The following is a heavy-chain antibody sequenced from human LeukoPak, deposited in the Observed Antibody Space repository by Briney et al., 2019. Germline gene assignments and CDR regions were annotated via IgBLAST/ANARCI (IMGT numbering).Heavy chain of an antibody. CDR3: ARESHGDYVDY. V-gene: IGHV4-59*01. CDR2: ICSNGRT. J-gene: IGHJ4*02. Sequence: PSETLSLTCTVFGGSISVYYWTWIRQPPGKDLEWIGYICSNGRTDYNPSLKSRVTISVDTSKNQFSLKLGSVTAADTAVYYCARESHGDYVDYWGQGTLVTVSS. CDR1: GGSISVYY. D-gene: IGHD4-17*01.